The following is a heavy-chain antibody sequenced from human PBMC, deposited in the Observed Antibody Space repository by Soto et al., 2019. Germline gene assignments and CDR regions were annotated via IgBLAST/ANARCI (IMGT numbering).Heavy chain of an antibody. D-gene: IGHD4-17*01. CDR3: ARGLTVTTSYYYYYMDV. CDR2: INHSGST. CDR1: GGSFSGYY. Sequence: SETLSLTCAVYGGSFSGYYWSWIRQPPGKGLEWIGEINHSGSTNYNPSLKSRVTISVDTSRNQFSLKLSPVTAADTAVYYCARGLTVTTSYYYYYMDVWGKGTTVTVSS. V-gene: IGHV4-34*01. J-gene: IGHJ6*03.